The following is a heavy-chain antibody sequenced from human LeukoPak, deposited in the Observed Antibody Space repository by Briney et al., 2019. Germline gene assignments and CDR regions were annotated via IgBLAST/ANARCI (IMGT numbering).Heavy chain of an antibody. CDR2: IYYGGST. CDR3: ARLLTVAGTSPFYYYYYGMDV. V-gene: IGHV4-59*01. J-gene: IGHJ6*02. CDR1: GGSISSYY. D-gene: IGHD6-19*01. Sequence: PSETLTLSCTASGGSISSYYWSWIRQPPGKGLEWIGYIYYGGSTNYNPSLKSRVTISVDTSKNQFSLKLSSVTAADTAVYYCARLLTVAGTSPFYYYYYGMDVWGQGTTVTVSS.